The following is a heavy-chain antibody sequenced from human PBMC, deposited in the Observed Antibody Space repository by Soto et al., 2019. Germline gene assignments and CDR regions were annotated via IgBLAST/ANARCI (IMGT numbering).Heavy chain of an antibody. CDR3: AIDQSWHDLVWLFDP. CDR1: GYSFTGHY. CDR2: IFPGGTNV. J-gene: IGHJ5*02. V-gene: IGHV1-46*03. D-gene: IGHD1-1*01. Sequence: ASVKVSCKAIGYSFTGHYMHWVRQAPGQGLEWMGTIFPGGTNVAYAQKFQGRVTMTKDTSTSTVYMELNSLTSDDTAVYYCAIDQSWHDLVWLFDPWGQGTLVTVSS.